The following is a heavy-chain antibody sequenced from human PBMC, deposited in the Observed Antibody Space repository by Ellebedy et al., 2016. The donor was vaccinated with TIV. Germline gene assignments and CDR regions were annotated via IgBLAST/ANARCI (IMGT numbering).Heavy chain of an antibody. V-gene: IGHV2-26*01. Sequence: SGPTLVKPTETLTLTCTVSGFSLSNVIMSVSWIRQPPGKALEWLGNIFSKGEKSYSTSLKSRLTISKDTAKSQVVLTMTNMDPVDTATYYCARTLMYCGGDCSYHFDYWGQGTLVPVSS. J-gene: IGHJ4*02. CDR2: IFSKGEK. CDR3: ARTLMYCGGDCSYHFDY. CDR1: GFSLSNVIMS. D-gene: IGHD2-21*02.